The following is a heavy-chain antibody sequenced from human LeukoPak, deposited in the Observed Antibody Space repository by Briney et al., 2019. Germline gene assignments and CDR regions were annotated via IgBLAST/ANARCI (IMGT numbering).Heavy chain of an antibody. V-gene: IGHV3-23*01. D-gene: IGHD6-6*01. CDR1: GVTFSNYS. Sequence: GGSLRLSCAASGVTFSNYSRNWVRQSPEKGLEWVSGISGSGGNTYYADSVKGRFTISRDNSKNTLYLQMTSLRAEATAVYYCAKVVVRSLPHFDSWGQGTLVTVSS. CDR3: AKVVVRSLPHFDS. CDR2: ISGSGGNT. J-gene: IGHJ4*02.